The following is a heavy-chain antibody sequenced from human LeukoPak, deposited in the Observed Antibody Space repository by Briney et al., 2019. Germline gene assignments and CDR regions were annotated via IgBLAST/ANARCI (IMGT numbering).Heavy chain of an antibody. CDR1: GGSISSINYY. V-gene: IGHV4-39*01. CDR2: IYYSGST. D-gene: IGHD2-15*01. Sequence: SETLSLTCTVSGGSISSINYYWGWIRQPPGKGLGWIGSIYYSGSTYYNPSLKSRVTISVDRPNNQVSLKLSSVNAADTAVYYCARLDGYCSGGSCYSVSFVDPWGQGTLVTVSS. J-gene: IGHJ5*02. CDR3: ARLDGYCSGGSCYSVSFVDP.